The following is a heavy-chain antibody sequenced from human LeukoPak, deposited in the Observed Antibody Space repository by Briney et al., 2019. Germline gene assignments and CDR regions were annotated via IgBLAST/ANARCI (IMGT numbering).Heavy chain of an antibody. CDR3: AKVLYSSSWIDYYYYGMDV. Sequence: SETLSLTCAVYGGSFSGYYWSWIRQPPGKGLEWIGEINHSGSTNYNPPLKSRVTISVDTSKNQFSLKLSSVTAADTAVYYCAKVLYSSSWIDYYYYGMDVWGQGTTVTVSS. V-gene: IGHV4-34*01. CDR2: INHSGST. D-gene: IGHD6-13*01. J-gene: IGHJ6*02. CDR1: GGSFSGYY.